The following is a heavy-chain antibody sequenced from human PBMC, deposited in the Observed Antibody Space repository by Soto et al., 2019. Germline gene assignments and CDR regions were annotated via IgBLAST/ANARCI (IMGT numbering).Heavy chain of an antibody. CDR1: GYTFTGYY. D-gene: IGHD2-15*01. CDR2: INPNSGGT. J-gene: IGHJ4*02. Sequence: ASVKVSCKASGYTFTGYYMHWVRQAPGQGLEWMGWINPNSGGTNYAQKFQGWVTMTRDTSISTAYMELSRLRSDDTAVYYCARESQGYCSGGSCYPEAAPFDYWGQGTLVTVSS. V-gene: IGHV1-2*04. CDR3: ARESQGYCSGGSCYPEAAPFDY.